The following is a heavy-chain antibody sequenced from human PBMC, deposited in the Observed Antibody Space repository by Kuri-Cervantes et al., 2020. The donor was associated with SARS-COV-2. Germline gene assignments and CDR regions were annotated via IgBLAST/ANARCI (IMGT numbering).Heavy chain of an antibody. CDR1: GFTFSSYG. V-gene: IGHV3-30*02. CDR2: IRYDGSNK. CDR3: AKLATVAGNDY. D-gene: IGHD6-19*01. Sequence: GESLKISCAASGFTFSSYGMHWVRQAPGKGLEWVAFIRYDGSNKYYADSVKGRFTISRDNSKNTLYLQMNSLRAEDTAVYYCAKLATVAGNDYWGQGTLVTVSS. J-gene: IGHJ4*02.